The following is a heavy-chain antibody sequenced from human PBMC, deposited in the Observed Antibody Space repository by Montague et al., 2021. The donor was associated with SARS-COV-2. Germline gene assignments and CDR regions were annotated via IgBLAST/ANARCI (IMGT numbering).Heavy chain of an antibody. CDR3: ARPGSGYSYGSGAFDY. CDR2: INYNGRT. D-gene: IGHD5-18*01. Sequence: SETLSLTCTVSGDPISSSSYYWGWIRQSPGRGLEWIGSINYNGRTYHNPSLKSRVTISVDAPKDQFSLQLDSMTAADTAVYYCARPGSGYSYGSGAFDYWGQGTLVTVSS. V-gene: IGHV4-39*01. CDR1: GDPISSSSYY. J-gene: IGHJ4*02.